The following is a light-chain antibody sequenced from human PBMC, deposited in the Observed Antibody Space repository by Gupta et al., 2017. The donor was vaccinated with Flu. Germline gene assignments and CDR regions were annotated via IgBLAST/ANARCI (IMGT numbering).Light chain of an antibody. Sequence: VGDRVTITCRTSQDISNFVNWYQQKPGKAPRLLIHAAVTLQNGVPSRFSGSGSGTDFTLTISSLQLDDFGTYYCQQSHSFPCFGGGTKVELK. CDR3: QQSHSFPC. CDR2: AAV. V-gene: IGKV1-39*01. J-gene: IGKJ4*01. CDR1: QDISNF.